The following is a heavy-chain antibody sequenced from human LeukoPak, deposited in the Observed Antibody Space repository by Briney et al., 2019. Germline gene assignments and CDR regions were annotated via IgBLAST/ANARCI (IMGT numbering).Heavy chain of an antibody. CDR3: AGDRGDHDFDY. J-gene: IGHJ4*02. V-gene: IGHV1-2*02. D-gene: IGHD3-3*01. CDR2: INADNAGT. Sequence: GASVKVSCKASGYTFTGFYLHWLRQAPGQGLEWMGWINADNAGTKYAQKFQGRVTMARDTSISTAYMELSSLTSGDTAVYYCAGDRGDHDFDYWGQGTLVTVSS. CDR1: GYTFTGFY.